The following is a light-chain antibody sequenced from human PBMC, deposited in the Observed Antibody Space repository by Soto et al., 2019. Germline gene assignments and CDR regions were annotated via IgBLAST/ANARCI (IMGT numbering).Light chain of an antibody. J-gene: IGKJ4*01. CDR2: ATS. CDR1: QDIRSD. Sequence: AIQMTQFPSSMSASVGDRVTITCRASQDIRSDLGWYQQRPGKAPKLLIYATSSLQSGVPSRFSGSGSGTDFTLTISSLKPEDFATYYCLQDYSYPLTFGGGTKVDIK. CDR3: LQDYSYPLT. V-gene: IGKV1-6*01.